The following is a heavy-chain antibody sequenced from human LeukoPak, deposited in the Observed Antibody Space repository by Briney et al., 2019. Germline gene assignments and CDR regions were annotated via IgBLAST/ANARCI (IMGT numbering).Heavy chain of an antibody. CDR1: GFTFSDYW. CDR3: ARAGYVAAFDI. J-gene: IGHJ3*02. Sequence: GGPLRLSCVASGFTFSDYWMTWVRQAPGKGLEWMANIKEDGTKKDYGDSLRGRITISRDNSKNSLSLEMNSLRAEDTAVYYCARAGYVAAFDIWGQGTTVTVSS. D-gene: IGHD2-2*01. CDR2: IKEDGTKK. V-gene: IGHV3-7*01.